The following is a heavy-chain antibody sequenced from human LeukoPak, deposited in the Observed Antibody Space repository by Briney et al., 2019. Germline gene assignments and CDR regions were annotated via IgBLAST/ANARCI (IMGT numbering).Heavy chain of an antibody. V-gene: IGHV1-2*02. CDR1: GYIFTDYY. J-gene: IGHJ4*02. Sequence: GASLKLSCKTSGYIFTDYYIYWVRQAPGQGLEWMGWINSNSGDTNYAQKVQGRVTMTRDTSITTAYMEVRRLRADDTAIYYCARALGRDSAYDRAFDYWGQGTLVTVSS. CDR3: ARALGRDSAYDRAFDY. D-gene: IGHD5-12*01. CDR2: INSNSGDT.